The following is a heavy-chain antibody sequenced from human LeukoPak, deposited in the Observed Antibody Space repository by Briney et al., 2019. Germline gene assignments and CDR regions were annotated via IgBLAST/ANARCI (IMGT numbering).Heavy chain of an antibody. V-gene: IGHV1-3*01. Sequence: GASVKVSCKASGYTFTSYAMHWVRQAPGQRLEWMGWINAGNGNTKYSQKFQGRVTITRDTSASTAYMELSSLRSEDTAVYYCATRPGIAVAGRLYWGQGTLVTVSS. CDR1: GYTFTSYA. J-gene: IGHJ4*02. CDR2: INAGNGNT. D-gene: IGHD6-19*01. CDR3: ATRPGIAVAGRLY.